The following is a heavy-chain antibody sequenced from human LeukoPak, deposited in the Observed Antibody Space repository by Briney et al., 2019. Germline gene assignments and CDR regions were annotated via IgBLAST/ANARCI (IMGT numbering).Heavy chain of an antibody. CDR1: GFTFSSYW. J-gene: IGHJ4*02. CDR2: IKKDGSEK. Sequence: LSGGSLRLSCAASGFTFSSYWMSWVRQAPGKGLEWVANIKKDGSEKYYVDSVKGRFTISRDNAKNSLYLQMNSLRAEDTAVYYCARAVGAIDGGYCSSTSCFERFDYWGQGTLVTVSS. CDR3: ARAVGAIDGGYCSSTSCFERFDY. D-gene: IGHD2-2*01. V-gene: IGHV3-7*04.